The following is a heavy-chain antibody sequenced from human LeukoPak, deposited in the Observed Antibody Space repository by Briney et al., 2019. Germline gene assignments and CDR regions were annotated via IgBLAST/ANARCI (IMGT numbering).Heavy chain of an antibody. D-gene: IGHD3-16*01. CDR2: IYSGGST. V-gene: IGHV3-53*01. CDR1: GFTVSSNY. J-gene: IGHJ5*02. Sequence: GGSLRLSCAASGFTVSSNYMSWVRQAPGKGLEWVSVIYSGGSTFYADSVKGRITISRDNSKNTLYLQMNSLRAEDTAVYYCVRNGGGTSIVGDWFDPWGQGTLVTVSS. CDR3: VRNGGGTSIVGDWFDP.